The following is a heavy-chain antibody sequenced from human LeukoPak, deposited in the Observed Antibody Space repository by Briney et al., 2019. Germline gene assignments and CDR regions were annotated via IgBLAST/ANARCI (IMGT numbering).Heavy chain of an antibody. V-gene: IGHV4-59*01. Sequence: PSETLSLTCTVSGGSISSYYWSWIRQPPGKGLEWIGYIYYSGSTNYNPSLKSRVTISVDTSKNQFSLKLSSVTAADTAVYYCARVSSGGITMVRGAFDYWGQGTLVTVSS. CDR2: IYYSGST. CDR1: GGSISSYY. J-gene: IGHJ4*02. CDR3: ARVSSGGITMVRGAFDY. D-gene: IGHD3-10*01.